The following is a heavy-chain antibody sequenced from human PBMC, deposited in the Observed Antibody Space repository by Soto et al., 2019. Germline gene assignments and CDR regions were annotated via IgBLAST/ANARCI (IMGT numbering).Heavy chain of an antibody. Sequence: GGSLRLSCAASGFSFSSYAIHWVRQAPGKGLEWVTVISYDGSTIYYADSVKDRFTISRDNSNNTLYLQMTSLRAEDTALYYCARDRQPNYYYYGMDIWGQGTTVTVSS. CDR1: GFSFSSYA. J-gene: IGHJ6*02. CDR2: ISYDGSTI. D-gene: IGHD6-13*01. CDR3: ARDRQPNYYYYGMDI. V-gene: IGHV3-30*04.